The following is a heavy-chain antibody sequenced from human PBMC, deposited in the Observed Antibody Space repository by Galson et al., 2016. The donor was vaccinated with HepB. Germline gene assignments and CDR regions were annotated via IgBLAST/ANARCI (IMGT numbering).Heavy chain of an antibody. CDR3: ASSYYDFLTGHYRGYFDF. CDR2: FYYSGST. J-gene: IGHJ4*02. D-gene: IGHD3-9*01. CDR1: GGSISNNSYY. V-gene: IGHV4-39*02. Sequence: ETLSLTCTVSGGSISNNSYYWGWIRQPPGKGLEWIGSFYYSGSTSYNPSLKSRVTISVDTSNIHFSPRLNSVTAADTAVYYCASSYYDFLTGHYRGYFDFWGQGTLVTVSS.